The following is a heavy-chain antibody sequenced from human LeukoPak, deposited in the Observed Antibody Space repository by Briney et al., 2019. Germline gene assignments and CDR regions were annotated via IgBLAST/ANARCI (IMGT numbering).Heavy chain of an antibody. J-gene: IGHJ4*02. D-gene: IGHD3-3*02. CDR1: GFTFSSYA. CDR3: AKDGSIFGVAYFDY. Sequence: GGSLRLSCATSGFTFSSYAMSWVRQAPGKGLQWVSAISGSGGSTYYADSVKGRFTISRDNSKNTLYLQMNSLRAEDTAVYYCAKDGSIFGVAYFDYWGQGTLVTVSS. CDR2: ISGSGGST. V-gene: IGHV3-23*01.